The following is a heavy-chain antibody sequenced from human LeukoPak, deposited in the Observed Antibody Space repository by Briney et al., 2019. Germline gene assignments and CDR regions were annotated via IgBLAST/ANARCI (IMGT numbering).Heavy chain of an antibody. V-gene: IGHV1-46*01. D-gene: IGHD3-9*01. CDR2: INPSGGST. CDR1: GYTFTSYY. Sequence: WASVKVSCKASGYTFTSYYIHWVRQAPGQGLEWMGIINPSGGSTSYPQKFQGRVTMTRDMSSSTVYMELSSLRSEDTAVYYCAKDPRNILTGDYDDFDIWGQGTMVIVSS. J-gene: IGHJ3*02. CDR3: AKDPRNILTGDYDDFDI.